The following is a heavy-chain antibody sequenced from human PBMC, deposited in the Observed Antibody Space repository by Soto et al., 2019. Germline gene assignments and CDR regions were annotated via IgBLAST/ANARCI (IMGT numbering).Heavy chain of an antibody. Sequence: GVSLRRPCAASALTVKSNYISCVHQSPGKGLECVSVRYILGSTYYSDSVRGRFTISRDKSKNTLYLQMNSLRSEDTAVYYCARGSRINGPNFDYWGQGTLVTVSS. CDR2: RYILGST. V-gene: IGHV3-53*01. D-gene: IGHD2-2*01. CDR3: ARGSRINGPNFDY. J-gene: IGHJ4*02. CDR1: ALTVKSNY.